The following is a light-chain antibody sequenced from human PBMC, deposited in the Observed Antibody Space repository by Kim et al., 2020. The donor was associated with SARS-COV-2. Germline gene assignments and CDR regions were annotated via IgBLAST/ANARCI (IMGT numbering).Light chain of an antibody. CDR2: GRN. V-gene: IGLV3-19*01. CDR3: QSRDSDGNVV. CDR1: SLRSYY. Sequence: SSELTQDPAVSVALGQTVRITCQGDSLRSYYATWYQQKPRQAPVLVIYGRNNRPSGIPDRFSGSTSGNTASLTISGARAEDEADFYCQSRDSDGNVVSGGGTQLTVL. J-gene: IGLJ2*01.